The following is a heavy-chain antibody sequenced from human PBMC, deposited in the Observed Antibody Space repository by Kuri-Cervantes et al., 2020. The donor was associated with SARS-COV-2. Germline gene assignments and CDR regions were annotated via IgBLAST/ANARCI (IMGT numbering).Heavy chain of an antibody. CDR2: IVVGSGNT. CDR3: APFYYRSINNWSDP. D-gene: IGHD3-10*01. CDR1: GSSFRGSA. J-gene: IGHJ5*02. V-gene: IGHV1-58*02. Sequence: AVNVSCKASGSSFRGSAIQWVRQARGQRLEWIGWIVVGSGNTDYAREFQERVTIPRDMSTTTVYMELSGLRSDDTAMYYCAPFYYRSINNWSDPWGQGTQVTVSS.